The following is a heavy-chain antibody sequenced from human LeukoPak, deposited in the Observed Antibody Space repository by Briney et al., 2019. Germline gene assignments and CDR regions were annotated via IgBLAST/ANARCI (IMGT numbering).Heavy chain of an antibody. CDR2: IYYSGST. Sequence: SETLSLTCTVSGGSISSHYWSWIRQPPGKGLEWIGYIYYSGSTNYNPSLKSRVTISVDKSKNQFSLKLTSVTSADTAVYYCASSTWEGGGFDYWGQGTLVTVSS. CDR1: GGSISSHY. CDR3: ASSTWEGGGFDY. V-gene: IGHV4-59*11. J-gene: IGHJ4*02. D-gene: IGHD1-26*01.